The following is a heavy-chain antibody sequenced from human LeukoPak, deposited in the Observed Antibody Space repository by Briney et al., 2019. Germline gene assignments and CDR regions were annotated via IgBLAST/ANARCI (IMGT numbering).Heavy chain of an antibody. CDR2: ISNTGST. CDR3: ARSDALDI. V-gene: IGHV4-31*03. Sequence: PSETLSLTCTVSGGSMTSGGYFWSWIRRHPVKGLEWIGYISNTGSTYYIPSLKSRVTMSLDTSKNQFSLKLRSVTAADTAVYHCARSDALDIWGQGTMVTVSS. CDR1: GGSMTSGGYF. J-gene: IGHJ3*02.